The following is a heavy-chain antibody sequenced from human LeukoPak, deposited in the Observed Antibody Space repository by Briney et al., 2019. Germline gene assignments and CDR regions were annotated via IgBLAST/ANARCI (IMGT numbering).Heavy chain of an antibody. CDR2: INHSGST. Sequence: SETLSLTCAVYGGSFSGYYWSWIRQPPGKXXEWIGEINHSGSTNYNPSLKSRVTISVDTSKNQFSLKLSSVTAADTAVYYCARAPGYCSSTSCYKYYYYGMDVWGQGTTVTVSS. J-gene: IGHJ6*02. CDR3: ARAPGYCSSTSCYKYYYYGMDV. V-gene: IGHV4-34*01. D-gene: IGHD2-2*03. CDR1: GGSFSGYY.